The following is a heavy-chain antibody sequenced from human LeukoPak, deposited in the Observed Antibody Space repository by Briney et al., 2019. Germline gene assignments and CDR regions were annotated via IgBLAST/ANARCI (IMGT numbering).Heavy chain of an antibody. J-gene: IGHJ4*02. CDR3: AKVGSYSYGYTDY. Sequence: GGSLRLSCAASGFTFSSYAMSWVRQAPGKGLEWVSAISSSGGSTYYADSVKGRFTISRDNSKNTLYLQMNSLRAEDTAVYYCAKVGSYSYGYTDYWGQGTLVTVSS. CDR1: GFTFSSYA. V-gene: IGHV3-23*01. CDR2: ISSSGGST. D-gene: IGHD5-18*01.